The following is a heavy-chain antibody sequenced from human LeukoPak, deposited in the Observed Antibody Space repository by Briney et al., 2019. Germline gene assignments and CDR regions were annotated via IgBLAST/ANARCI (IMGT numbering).Heavy chain of an antibody. J-gene: IGHJ6*02. Sequence: SETLSLTCTVSGGSISSYYWSWIRQPPGKGLEWIGYIYYSGSTNYNPSLKSRVTISVDTSKNQFSLKLSSVTAADTAVYYCARHPPYYYYGMDVWGQGTTVTVSS. CDR1: GGSISSYY. V-gene: IGHV4-59*08. CDR2: IYYSGST. CDR3: ARHPPYYYYGMDV.